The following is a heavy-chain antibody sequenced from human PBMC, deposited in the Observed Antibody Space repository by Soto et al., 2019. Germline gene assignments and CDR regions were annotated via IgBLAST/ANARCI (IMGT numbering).Heavy chain of an antibody. Sequence: WWSLRLSCSASVFTFSNYGIHWFRQAPGKGLEWVAVISNDGSKKYYGDSVKGRFTISRDNSKNTLYLQMNSLSAEDTAVYYCAKVVPAALRPPYYYYGVDLWGQGTTVTVSS. CDR3: AKVVPAALRPPYYYYGVDL. J-gene: IGHJ6*02. D-gene: IGHD2-2*02. CDR1: VFTFSNYG. CDR2: ISNDGSKK. V-gene: IGHV3-30*18.